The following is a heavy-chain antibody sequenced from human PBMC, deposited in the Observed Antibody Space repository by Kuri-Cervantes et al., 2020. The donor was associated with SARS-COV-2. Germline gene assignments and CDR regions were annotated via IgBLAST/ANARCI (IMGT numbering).Heavy chain of an antibody. CDR1: GYSISSGYY. J-gene: IGHJ3*02. CDR3: ARQYLAVAPNAFDI. Sequence: SETLSLTCTVSGYSISSGYYWGWIRQPPGKGLEWIGSIYHSGSTYYNPSLKSRVTISVDTSKNQFSLKLSSVTAADAAVYYCARQYLAVAPNAFDIWGQGTVVTVSS. CDR2: IYHSGST. V-gene: IGHV4-38-2*02. D-gene: IGHD6-19*01.